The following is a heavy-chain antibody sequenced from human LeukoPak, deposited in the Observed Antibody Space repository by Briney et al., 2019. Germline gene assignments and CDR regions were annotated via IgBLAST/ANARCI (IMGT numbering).Heavy chain of an antibody. CDR3: ATDFYDST. CDR1: GFTFSSYG. V-gene: IGHV3-33*01. Sequence: GGSLRLSCVVSGFTFSSYGFHWVRQTPGKGLEWVAAIWYDGSKRYHADSVKGRFTISRDDSKNTLYLQMNSLQTEDTAVYYCATDFYDSTWGQGTLVTVSS. J-gene: IGHJ5*02. CDR2: IWYDGSKR. D-gene: IGHD3-22*01.